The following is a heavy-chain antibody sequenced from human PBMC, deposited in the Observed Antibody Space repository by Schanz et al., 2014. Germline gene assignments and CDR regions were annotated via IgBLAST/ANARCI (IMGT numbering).Heavy chain of an antibody. CDR3: ARRKHAFDI. V-gene: IGHV3-23*01. CDR1: GFNFITFA. CDR2: IGGDASRT. J-gene: IGHJ3*02. Sequence: ESGGGVVQPGRSLRLSCAASGFNFITFAMSWVRQAPGKGPEWVSAIGGDASRTYYADSVKGRFTISRDNSKSTLYLQMNSLRADDTAVYYCARRKHAFDIWGQGTMVTVSS.